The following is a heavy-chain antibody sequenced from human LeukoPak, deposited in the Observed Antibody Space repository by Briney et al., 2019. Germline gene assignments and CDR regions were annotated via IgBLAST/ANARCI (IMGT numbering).Heavy chain of an antibody. J-gene: IGHJ4*02. V-gene: IGHV4-38-2*02. CDR1: GYSISSGYY. CDR3: AANSADYNSLGSSYKV. D-gene: IGHD3-10*01. Sequence: PSETLSLTCTVSGYSISSGYYWGWIRQSPGKGLEWIGSISYSGTTYYNPSLESRVTISADTSKNHFSLKLRSVTAADTAVYYCAANSADYNSLGSSYKVWGQGTLVTVSS. CDR2: ISYSGTT.